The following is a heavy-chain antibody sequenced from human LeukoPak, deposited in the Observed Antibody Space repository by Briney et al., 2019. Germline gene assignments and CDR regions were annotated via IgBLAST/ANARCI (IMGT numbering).Heavy chain of an antibody. CDR3: ARDQATMRVPRY. D-gene: IGHD5-12*01. J-gene: IGHJ4*02. V-gene: IGHV4/OR15-8*01. CDR2: NSQSGST. Sequence: SETLSLTCGVSGGSISNNNWWNWVRQAPGKGLEWIGDNSQSGSTNYNPSLKSRVTISLDKSKNQFSLNLTSVTAADTAVYYCARDQATMRVPRYWGQGTLVTVSS. CDR1: GGSISNNNW.